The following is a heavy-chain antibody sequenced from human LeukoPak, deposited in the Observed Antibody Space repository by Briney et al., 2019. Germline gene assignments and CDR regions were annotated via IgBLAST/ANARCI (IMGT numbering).Heavy chain of an antibody. CDR2: ISAYNGNT. Sequence: ASVKVSCKASGYTFTSYGISWVRQAPGQGLEWMGWISAYNGNTNYAQKLQGRVTMTEDTSTDTAYMELSSLRSEDTAVYYCATGSVLLWFGETFDIWGQGTMVTVSS. CDR1: GYTFTSYG. D-gene: IGHD3-10*01. J-gene: IGHJ3*02. V-gene: IGHV1-18*01. CDR3: ATGSVLLWFGETFDI.